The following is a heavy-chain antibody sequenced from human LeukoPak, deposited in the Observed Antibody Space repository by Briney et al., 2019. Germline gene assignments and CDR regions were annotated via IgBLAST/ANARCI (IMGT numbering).Heavy chain of an antibody. CDR3: AKSKESYYCGMDV. CDR2: ISGSGDSI. CDR1: GFTFSSYA. J-gene: IGHJ6*02. Sequence: GGSLRLSCAASGFTFSSYATSWVRQAPGKGLEWVSAISGSGDSIYYADSVKGRFTISRDNSKNTLCLQMNSLRAEDTAVYYCAKSKESYYCGMDVWGQGTTVTVSS. V-gene: IGHV3-23*01.